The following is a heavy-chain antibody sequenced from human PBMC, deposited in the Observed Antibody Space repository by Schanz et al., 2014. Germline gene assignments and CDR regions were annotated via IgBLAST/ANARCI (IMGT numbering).Heavy chain of an antibody. D-gene: IGHD5-12*01. Sequence: QVHLVQSGAEVKRPGASVKVSCKASEYSFTSYSMHWVRQAPGQRLEWMGWINTGSGDTKYSQNFQGRVTITRDTSASTAYMELSSLRSEDTAVYSCARGIGGYGANYYFDYWGQGTLVTVSS. CDR1: EYSFTSYS. CDR3: ARGIGGYGANYYFDY. J-gene: IGHJ4*02. CDR2: INTGSGDT. V-gene: IGHV1-3*04.